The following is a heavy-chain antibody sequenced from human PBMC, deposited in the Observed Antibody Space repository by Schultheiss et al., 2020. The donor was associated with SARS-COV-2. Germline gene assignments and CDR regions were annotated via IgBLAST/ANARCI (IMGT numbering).Heavy chain of an antibody. CDR2: ISSSGSTI. Sequence: GGSLRLSCAASGFTFSSYEMNWVRQSPGKGLEWVSYISSSGSTIYYADSVKGRFTISRDNAKNSLYLQMNSLRAEDTAVYYCVALRLWERYYYGMDVWGQGTTVTVSS. D-gene: IGHD5-18*01. CDR1: GFTFSSYE. J-gene: IGHJ6*02. CDR3: VALRLWERYYYGMDV. V-gene: IGHV3-48*03.